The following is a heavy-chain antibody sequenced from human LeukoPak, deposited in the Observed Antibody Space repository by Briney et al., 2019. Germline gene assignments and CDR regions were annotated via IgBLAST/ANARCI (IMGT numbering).Heavy chain of an antibody. CDR3: ARGRTTGNDFDY. Sequence: ASVKVSCKASGYTFTNYDINWVRQATGQGLEWMGWMNPNSGNTGYAQKFQVRVTMTRSTSISTAYMELSSLRSEDTAVYYCARGRTTGNDFDYWGQGTLVTVSS. D-gene: IGHD1-1*01. J-gene: IGHJ4*02. V-gene: IGHV1-8*01. CDR1: GYTFTNYD. CDR2: MNPNSGNT.